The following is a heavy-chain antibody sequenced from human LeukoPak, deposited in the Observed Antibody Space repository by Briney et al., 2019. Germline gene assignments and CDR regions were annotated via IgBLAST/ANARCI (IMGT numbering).Heavy chain of an antibody. CDR2: ISDYGRTT. CDR1: GFTFTDYA. J-gene: IGHJ4*02. V-gene: IGHV3-23*01. CDR3: ARQMTPHGNFDY. D-gene: IGHD1-26*01. Sequence: GGSLRLSCAASGFTFTDYAIYWVRQAPGRGLEWVSGISDYGRTTYYADSVKGRFTVSRDNSRNTAYLQMNGLRAEDTAVYYCARQMTPHGNFDYWGQGTLVTVSS.